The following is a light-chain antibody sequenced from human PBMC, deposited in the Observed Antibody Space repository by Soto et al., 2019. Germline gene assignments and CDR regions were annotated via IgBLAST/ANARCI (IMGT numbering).Light chain of an antibody. Sequence: IVLTQSPGTPSLSPGERATLSCRASQRVPTKYLAWFQQKPGQAPRLLMNDVSTRVTGFPDRFSGSGSETHFTLTIGTLEPADFAVYYYQHYGYFPSFGGGTKVVMK. CDR3: QHYGYFPS. CDR1: QRVPTKY. CDR2: DVS. V-gene: IGKV3-20*01. J-gene: IGKJ4*01.